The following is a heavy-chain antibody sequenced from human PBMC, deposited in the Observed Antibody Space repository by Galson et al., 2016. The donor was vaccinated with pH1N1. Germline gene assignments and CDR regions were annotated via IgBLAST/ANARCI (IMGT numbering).Heavy chain of an antibody. CDR2: IYHSGST. Sequence: TLSLTCSVSGGSISVGDYSWSWIRQHPGKGLEWIGYIYHSGSTHYNPSLTSRVTISVDTSKNEFSLKLSTVNAADTASYYCAGGLRELLYVRPNYYYDLDAWGQGTTVTVSS. V-gene: IGHV4-31*03. CDR1: GGSISVGDYS. D-gene: IGHD3-10*01. CDR3: AGGLRELLYVRPNYYYDLDA. J-gene: IGHJ6*02.